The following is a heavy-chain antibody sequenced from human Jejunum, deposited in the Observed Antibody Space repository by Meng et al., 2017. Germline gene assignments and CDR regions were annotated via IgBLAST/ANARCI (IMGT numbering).Heavy chain of an antibody. J-gene: IGHJ4*02. CDR2: IRPYIDAT. CDR1: GDTFNKYA. D-gene: IGHD1-26*01. V-gene: IGHV1-69*10. CDR3: ARDGFSGSYYGH. Sequence: QVQLEQSGAEVKQQGTAGKGACKTSGDTFNKYALSWVRQAPGQGLEWMGGIRPYIDATNYAPNFQGRVAITADKTTSTAYMELRSLTSDDTAVYYCARDGFSGSYYGHWGQGTLVTVSS.